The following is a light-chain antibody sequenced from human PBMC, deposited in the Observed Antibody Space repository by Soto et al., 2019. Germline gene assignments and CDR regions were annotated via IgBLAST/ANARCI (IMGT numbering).Light chain of an antibody. CDR3: QLLNSYPPGYT. Sequence: DIQLTQSPSFLSASVGDRVTITCRASQVISSYLAWYQQKPGKAPKLLIYAASTLQSGVPSRFSGSGSGTEFNLTISSLQPEDFATEYCQLLNSYPPGYTFGQGTKLEIK. CDR2: AAS. J-gene: IGKJ2*01. CDR1: QVISSY. V-gene: IGKV1-9*01.